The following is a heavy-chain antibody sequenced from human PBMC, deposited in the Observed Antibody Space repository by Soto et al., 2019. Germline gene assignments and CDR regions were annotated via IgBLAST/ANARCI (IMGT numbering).Heavy chain of an antibody. Sequence: PSETLSLTCAVYGGSFSGYYWSWIRQPPGKGLEWIGEINHSGSTNYNPSLKSRVTISVDTSKNQFSLKLSSVTAADTAVYYCARGAPGRGNFDYWGQGTLVTVSS. CDR3: ARGAPGRGNFDY. D-gene: IGHD1-26*01. CDR2: INHSGST. V-gene: IGHV4-34*01. CDR1: GGSFSGYY. J-gene: IGHJ4*02.